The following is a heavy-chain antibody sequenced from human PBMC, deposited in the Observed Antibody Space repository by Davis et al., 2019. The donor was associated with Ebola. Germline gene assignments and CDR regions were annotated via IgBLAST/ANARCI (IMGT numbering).Heavy chain of an antibody. D-gene: IGHD6-19*01. J-gene: IGHJ6*02. CDR3: ARWGAVAGDYYYGMDV. V-gene: IGHV4-4*07. CDR1: GGSITDYY. CDR2: IYTDGTT. Sequence: MPSETLSLTCTVSGGSITDYYWNWIRQPAEKGLEWLGRIYTDGTTNHNPSRWSRVTMSLDTSKNQFSLTLTSVTAADTAVYYCARWGAVAGDYYYGMDVWGPGTTVTVSS.